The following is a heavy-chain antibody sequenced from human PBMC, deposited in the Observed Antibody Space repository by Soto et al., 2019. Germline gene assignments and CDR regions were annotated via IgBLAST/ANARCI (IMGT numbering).Heavy chain of an antibody. D-gene: IGHD3-16*02. CDR3: ARVGGGYRFDH. CDR2: IFSSEHF. J-gene: IGHJ4*02. Sequence: QVQLQESGPGLVQPSETLSLTCVGVSFGTYYWSWIRQPPGKGLEWLGYIFSSEHFKYNPSLKSRLTISVDPSQNHVSLRLTSVTAADTAVYYCARVGGGYRFDHWGQGTLVTVSS. CDR1: VSFGTYY. V-gene: IGHV4-59*01.